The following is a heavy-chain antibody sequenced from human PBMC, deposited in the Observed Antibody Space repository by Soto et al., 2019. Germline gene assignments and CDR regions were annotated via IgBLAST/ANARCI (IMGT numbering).Heavy chain of an antibody. J-gene: IGHJ4*02. CDR1: GFTFSNDA. D-gene: IGHD6-6*01. CDR3: GRCPFSSSYIDY. V-gene: IGHV3-30*03. Sequence: GGSLRLSCAASGFTFSNDAMHWVSQAPGKGLEWVAVITYDGFTQNYADSVRGRFTVSRDNSKSTMSLQMNSLRPDDTAVYYCGRCPFSSSYIDYWGQGTLVTVSS. CDR2: ITYDGFTQ.